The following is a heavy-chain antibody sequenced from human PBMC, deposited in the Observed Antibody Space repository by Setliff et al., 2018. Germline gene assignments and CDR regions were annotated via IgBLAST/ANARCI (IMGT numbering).Heavy chain of an antibody. J-gene: IGHJ3*02. D-gene: IGHD6-19*01. CDR2: TSSNGYFR. CDR1: GFTFSSYG. V-gene: IGHV3-30*03. CDR3: IRDTSGRDAFDI. Sequence: GGSLRLSCAASGFTFSSYGMYWLRQAPGKGLECVAVTSSNGYFRNNVDSVKGRSTISRDNSQNTMYLQMNSLRAEDTAVYYCIRDTSGRDAFDIWGQGTMVTVSS.